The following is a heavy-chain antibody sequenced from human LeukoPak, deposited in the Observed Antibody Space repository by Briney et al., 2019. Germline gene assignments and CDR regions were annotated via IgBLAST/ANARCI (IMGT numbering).Heavy chain of an antibody. CDR1: GFTLSNYW. Sequence: PGGSLRHSCAAPGFTLSNYWMHWVRQSPGKGLVWVSRITTDGSSTSYADSVKGRFTISRDNAKNTLYLQMNSLRAEDTAVYYCAREGWLQLGNYFASWSQGTLVTVSS. CDR2: ITTDGSST. V-gene: IGHV3-74*01. D-gene: IGHD5-24*01. CDR3: AREGWLQLGNYFAS. J-gene: IGHJ4*02.